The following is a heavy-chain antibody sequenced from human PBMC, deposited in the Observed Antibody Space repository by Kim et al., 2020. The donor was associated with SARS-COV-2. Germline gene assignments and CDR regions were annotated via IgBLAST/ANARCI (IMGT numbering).Heavy chain of an antibody. CDR2: T. V-gene: IGHV3-66*01. Sequence: TYYADSVKGRFTVSRDNSKNMLYLHMNSLGAEDTAVYYCAREASGSYFWGQGTLVTVSS. D-gene: IGHD1-26*01. J-gene: IGHJ4*02. CDR3: AREASGSYF.